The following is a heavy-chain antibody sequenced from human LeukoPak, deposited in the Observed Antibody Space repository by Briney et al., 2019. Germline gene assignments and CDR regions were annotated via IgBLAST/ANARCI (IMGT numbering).Heavy chain of an antibody. J-gene: IGHJ4*02. V-gene: IGHV1-2*02. Sequence: ASVKVSCKAPGYTFTGYYMHWVRQAPGQGLEWMGWINPNSGGTNYAQKFQGRVTMTRDTSISTAYMELSRLRSDDTAVYYCARAYSGWPPFDYWGQGTLVTVSS. D-gene: IGHD6-19*01. CDR3: ARAYSGWPPFDY. CDR2: INPNSGGT. CDR1: GYTFTGYY.